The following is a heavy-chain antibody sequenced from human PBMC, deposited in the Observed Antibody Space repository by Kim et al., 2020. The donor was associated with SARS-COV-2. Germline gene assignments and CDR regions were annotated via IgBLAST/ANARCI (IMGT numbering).Heavy chain of an antibody. Sequence: PDSGKGRFTNSRDNSKNTLYLQMNSLRAEDTAVYYCARVKNTAMVPWFDPWGQGTLVTVSS. CDR3: ARVKNTAMVPWFDP. D-gene: IGHD5-18*01. J-gene: IGHJ5*02. V-gene: IGHV3-30*01.